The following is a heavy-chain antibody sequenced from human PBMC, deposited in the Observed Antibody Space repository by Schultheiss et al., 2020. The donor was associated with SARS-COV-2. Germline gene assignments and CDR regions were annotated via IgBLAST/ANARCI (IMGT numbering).Heavy chain of an antibody. Sequence: GGSLRLSCKASGYTFTGYYMHWVRQAPGQGLEWMGGIIPIFGTANYAQKFQGRVTITADESTSTAYMELSSLRSEDTAVYYCARGITMRNDAFDIWGQGTMVTVSS. CDR1: GYTFTGYY. V-gene: IGHV1-69*01. J-gene: IGHJ3*02. CDR2: IIPIFGTA. CDR3: ARGITMRNDAFDI. D-gene: IGHD3-10*01.